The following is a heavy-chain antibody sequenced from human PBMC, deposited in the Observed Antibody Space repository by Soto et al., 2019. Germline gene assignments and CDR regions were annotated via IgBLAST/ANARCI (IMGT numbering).Heavy chain of an antibody. V-gene: IGHV1-2*02. D-gene: IGHD2-8*01. CDR1: GYTFSGYY. CDR2: INPDSGDT. CDR3: ARTKDFDY. J-gene: IGHJ4*02. Sequence: ASVKVSCKASGYTFSGYYMHWVRQAPGQGLEWMGWINPDSGDTRYAQKFQGRVTMTRDTSISTAYMGLSRLRSDDTAVYYCARTKDFDYWGQGTLVTVSS.